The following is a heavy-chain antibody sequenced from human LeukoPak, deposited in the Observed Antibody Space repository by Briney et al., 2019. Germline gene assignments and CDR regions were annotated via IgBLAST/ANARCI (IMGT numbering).Heavy chain of an antibody. CDR1: GGSISSSSYY. D-gene: IGHD6-19*01. CDR2: IYHSGST. CDR3: ARGGLVSGWHKYYFDY. Sequence: SETLSLTCSVSGGSISSSSYYWGWIRQPPGKGLEWIGSIYHSGSTYYNPSLKSRVTISVDTSKNQFSLKLSSVTAADTAVYYCARGGLVSGWHKYYFDYWGQGTLVTVSS. J-gene: IGHJ4*02. V-gene: IGHV4-39*07.